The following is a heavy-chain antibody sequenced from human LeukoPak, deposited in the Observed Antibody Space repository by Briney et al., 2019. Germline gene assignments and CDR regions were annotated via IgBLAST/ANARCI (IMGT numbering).Heavy chain of an antibody. CDR1: GGSFSGYY. V-gene: IGHV4-34*01. CDR2: IKHSGST. D-gene: IGHD3-3*01. J-gene: IGHJ6*03. CDR3: ARGQFDFWSGYLYQGYYYYYMDV. Sequence: PSETLSLTCAVYGGSFSGYYWSWIRQPPGKGLEWIGEIKHSGSTNYNPSLKSRVTISVDTSKNQFSLKLSSVTAADTAVYYCARGQFDFWSGYLYQGYYYYYMDVWGKGTTVTVSS.